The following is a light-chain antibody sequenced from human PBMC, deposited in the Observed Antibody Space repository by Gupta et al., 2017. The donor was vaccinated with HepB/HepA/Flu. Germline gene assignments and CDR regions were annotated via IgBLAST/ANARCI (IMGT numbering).Light chain of an antibody. CDR2: LENSGAS. CDR1: SGHRTYI. CDR3: ETWNDNLPV. J-gene: IGLJ2*01. V-gene: IGLV4-60*03. Sequence: QPVLTQSSSASASLGSSVKLTCSLSSGHRTYIVAWHQQQPGKAPRFLMKLENSGASTKGGGVPVRFSGSSSATDRNLTISNVQAEDEGVYYFETWNDNLPVFGGGTKLTVL.